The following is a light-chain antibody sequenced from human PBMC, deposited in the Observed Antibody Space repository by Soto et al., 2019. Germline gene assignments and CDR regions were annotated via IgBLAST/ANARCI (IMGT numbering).Light chain of an antibody. CDR2: AAS. CDR3: QKYADWPKT. J-gene: IGKJ1*01. V-gene: IGKV3-15*01. Sequence: EIVLTQSPATLSLSPGESATLSCRASQSVSDRVVWYQQKSGQAPSLLIYAASTRAAGVPDRFSGSGSGTELTLTISRLQSEDFAVYFCQKYADWPKTCGQGTKVDIK. CDR1: QSVSDR.